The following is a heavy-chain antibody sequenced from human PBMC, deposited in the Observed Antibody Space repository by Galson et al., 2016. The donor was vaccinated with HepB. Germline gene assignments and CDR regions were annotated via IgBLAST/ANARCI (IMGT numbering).Heavy chain of an antibody. D-gene: IGHD5-24*01. CDR2: ISANSGNT. V-gene: IGHV1-18*04. CDR1: GYRFPTYG. J-gene: IGHJ4*02. CDR3: ARDVQFRLDY. Sequence: VKVSCKVSGYRFPTYGISWVRQAPGQGLEWLGWISANSGNTYYAQKFQDRVTMTRDTSASTVYMDLRSLRSDDTAVYYCARDVQFRLDYWGQGTLVTVSS.